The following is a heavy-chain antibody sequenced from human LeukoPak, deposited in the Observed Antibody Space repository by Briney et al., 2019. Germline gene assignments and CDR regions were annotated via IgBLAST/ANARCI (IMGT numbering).Heavy chain of an antibody. D-gene: IGHD1-26*01. J-gene: IGHJ5*02. CDR2: ISSSSSTI. V-gene: IGHV3-48*02. CDR3: SRDFKREPRP. Sequence: PGGSLRLSCASSVFTFSSYSMNWVRQAPAKGLEWVSYISSSSSTIYYADSVKGRFTISRDNAKNALYLQMNSLRDEDTAVYYCSRDFKREPRPWGQGTLVTVSS. CDR1: VFTFSSYS.